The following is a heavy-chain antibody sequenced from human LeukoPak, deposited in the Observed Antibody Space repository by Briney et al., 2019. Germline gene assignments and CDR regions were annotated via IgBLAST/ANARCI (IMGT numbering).Heavy chain of an antibody. Sequence: SETLSLTCTVSGGSISSSSYSWGWIRQPPGKGLEWIGSIYYSGSTYYNPSLKSRVTISVDTSKNQFSLKLSSVTAADTAVYYCARTRPMWSAAYYYGMDVWGQGTTVTVSS. J-gene: IGHJ6*02. CDR1: GGSISSSSYS. CDR2: IYYSGST. CDR3: ARTRPMWSAAYYYGMDV. D-gene: IGHD2-21*01. V-gene: IGHV4-39*01.